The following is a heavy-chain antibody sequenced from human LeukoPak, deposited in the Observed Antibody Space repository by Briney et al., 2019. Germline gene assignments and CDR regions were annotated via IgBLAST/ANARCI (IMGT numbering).Heavy chain of an antibody. CDR2: IIGSGSVT. V-gene: IGHV3-23*01. CDR1: GFTVSSSF. J-gene: IGHJ4*02. Sequence: GDSRRPSCATPGFTVSSSFMSLVYQVSGKGMYCVSCIIGSGSVTQYADTVKGRFTISRDSSKSTLHLQMNSLRVEDTAVYYCAKGRVSCAGDCHAGPPGYWGQGTLVTVSS. D-gene: IGHD2-21*02. CDR3: AKGRVSCAGDCHAGPPGY.